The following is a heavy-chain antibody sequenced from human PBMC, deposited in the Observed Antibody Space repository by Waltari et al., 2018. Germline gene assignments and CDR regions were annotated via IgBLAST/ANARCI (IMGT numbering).Heavy chain of an antibody. Sequence: QVQLVQSGSELKKPGASVKVSCKASGYTLTNYAINWLRQAPGQGLELMGWINTNTGNPTYGQGFTGRFVFSLDTSVSTAYLQINSLKADDTAVYYCAIEVVPAATIVVNWFDPWGQGTLVTVSS. D-gene: IGHD2-2*01. V-gene: IGHV7-4-1*02. CDR2: INTNTGNP. CDR1: GYTLTNYA. J-gene: IGHJ5*02. CDR3: AIEVVPAATIVVNWFDP.